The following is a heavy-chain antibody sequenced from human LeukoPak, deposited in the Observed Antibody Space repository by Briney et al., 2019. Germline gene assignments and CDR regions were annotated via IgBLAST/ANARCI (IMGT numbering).Heavy chain of an antibody. CDR2: IYYSGST. CDR3: ARSVVVTASRPYYFDY. CDR1: GGSLSSYY. J-gene: IGHJ4*02. D-gene: IGHD2-21*02. V-gene: IGHV4-59*01. Sequence: SETLSLTCTVSGGSLSSYYWSWIRQPPGKGLEWIGYIYYSGSTNYNPTLKSRVTISVDTSKNQFSLKLSSVTAADTAVYYCARSVVVTASRPYYFDYWGQGTLVTVSS.